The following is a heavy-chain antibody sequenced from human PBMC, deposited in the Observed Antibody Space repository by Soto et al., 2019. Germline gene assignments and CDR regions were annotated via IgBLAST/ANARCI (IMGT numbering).Heavy chain of an antibody. Sequence: GWSLRLSCASSVFTFNHYAMSWVRQAPGKGLEWVSIIIANGGTFYADSVKGRFTISRDNSKNTVYLQMSSLRVEDTAIYYCAKDYTVAADPSSVILFDYWGQGALVTVYS. CDR2: IIANGGT. J-gene: IGHJ4*02. D-gene: IGHD2-15*01. CDR1: VFTFNHYA. CDR3: AKDYTVAADPSSVILFDY. V-gene: IGHV3-23*01.